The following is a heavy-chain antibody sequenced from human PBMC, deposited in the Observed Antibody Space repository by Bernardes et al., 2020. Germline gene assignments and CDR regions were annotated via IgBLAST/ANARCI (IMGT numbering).Heavy chain of an antibody. CDR2: ISSSSSTI. V-gene: IGHV3-48*01. Sequence: GGSLRLSCAASGFTFSSYSMNWVRQAPGKGLEWVSYISSSSSTIYYADSVKGRFTISRDNAKNSLYLQMNSLRAEDTAVYYCARWENYYDSSGLMGSYWGQGTLVTVSS. J-gene: IGHJ4*02. CDR3: ARWENYYDSSGLMGSY. D-gene: IGHD3-22*01. CDR1: GFTFSSYS.